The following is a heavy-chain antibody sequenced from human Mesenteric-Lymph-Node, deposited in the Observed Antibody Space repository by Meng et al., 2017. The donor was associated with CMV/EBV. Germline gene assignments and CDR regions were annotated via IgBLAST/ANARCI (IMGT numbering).Heavy chain of an antibody. D-gene: IGHD3-10*01. J-gene: IGHJ3*02. Sequence: SGYTFTNYAMNWVRQAPGEGLEWMGWINTNTGNPTYAQGFTGQFVFSLDTSVSTAYLQISSLKAEDTAVYYCARRAFYGSGRKEAFDIWGQGTMVTVSS. CDR2: INTNTGNP. CDR1: GYTFTNYA. V-gene: IGHV7-4-1*02. CDR3: ARRAFYGSGRKEAFDI.